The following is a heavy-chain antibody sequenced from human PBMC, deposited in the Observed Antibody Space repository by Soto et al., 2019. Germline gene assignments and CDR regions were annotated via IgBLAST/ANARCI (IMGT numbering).Heavy chain of an antibody. J-gene: IGHJ6*02. V-gene: IGHV3-21*01. D-gene: IGHD6-13*01. Sequence: VQLVESGGGLVKPGGSLRLSCAASGFTFSSYSMNWVRQAPGKGLEWVSSISSSSSYIYYADSVKGRFTISRDNAKNSLYLQMNSLRAEDTAVYYCARDQSSSWYDYYGMDVWGQGTTVTVSS. CDR1: GFTFSSYS. CDR3: ARDQSSSWYDYYGMDV. CDR2: ISSSSSYI.